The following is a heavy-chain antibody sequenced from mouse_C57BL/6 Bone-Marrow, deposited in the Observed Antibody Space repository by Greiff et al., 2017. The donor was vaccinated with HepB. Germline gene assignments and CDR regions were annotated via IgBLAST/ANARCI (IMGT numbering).Heavy chain of an antibody. D-gene: IGHD2-1*01. CDR3: ARGYYGKPDYFDY. V-gene: IGHV1-64*01. Sequence: QVQLQQPGAELVKPGASVKLSCKASGYTFTSSWMHWVKQRPGQGLEWIGMIHPNSGSTNYNEKFKSKATLTVDKSSSTAYMQLSSLTSEDSAVYYCARGYYGKPDYFDYWGQGTTLTVSS. CDR2: IHPNSGST. J-gene: IGHJ2*01. CDR1: GYTFTSSW.